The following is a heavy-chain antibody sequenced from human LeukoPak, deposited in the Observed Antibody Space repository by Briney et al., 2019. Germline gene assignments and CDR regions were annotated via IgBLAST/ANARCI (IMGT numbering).Heavy chain of an antibody. CDR1: GGPLNRSAYY. V-gene: IGHV4-39*01. CDR2: VYGNGDT. Sequence: SETLSLTCSLPGGPLNRSAYYGVCVRQSPGTGLEWLGSVYGNGDTYYNPSFESRVTIAIETSKNQFSLKMTSVTAADTAAYFCTSRVFRLPLDDFDVWGQGTRVAVSS. CDR3: TSRVFRLPLDDFDV. J-gene: IGHJ3*01.